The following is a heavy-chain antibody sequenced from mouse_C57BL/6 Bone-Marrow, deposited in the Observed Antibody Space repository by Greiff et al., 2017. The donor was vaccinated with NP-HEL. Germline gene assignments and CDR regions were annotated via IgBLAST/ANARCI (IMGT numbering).Heavy chain of an antibody. J-gene: IGHJ3*01. D-gene: IGHD2-1*01. V-gene: IGHV3-6*01. CDR1: GYSITSGYY. CDR2: ISYDGSN. Sequence: ESGPGLVKPSQSLSLTCSVTGYSITSGYYWNWIRQFPGNKLEWMGYISYDGSNNYNPSLKNRISITRDTSKNQFFLKLNSVTTEDTATYYCAREIYYGTGGFAYWGQGTLVTVSA. CDR3: AREIYYGTGGFAY.